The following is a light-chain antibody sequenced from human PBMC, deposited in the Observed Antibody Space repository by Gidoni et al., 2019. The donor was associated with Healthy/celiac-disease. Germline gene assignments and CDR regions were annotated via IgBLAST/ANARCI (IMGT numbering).Light chain of an antibody. V-gene: IGLV2-8*01. CDR3: SPYAGSNIVV. Sequence: QSALTQPPSASGSPGQSVTISCTGTISDVGGYNYVSWYQPHPGQAPKHRIYEGSNRPSGVPDRFPGSKSGTTASLTVSWPQAEDCASYYCSPYAGSNIVVFGGGTKLTVL. J-gene: IGLJ2*01. CDR2: EGS. CDR1: ISDVGGYNY.